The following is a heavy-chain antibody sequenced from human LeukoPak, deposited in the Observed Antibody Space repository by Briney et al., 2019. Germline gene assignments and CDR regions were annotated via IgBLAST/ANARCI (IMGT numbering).Heavy chain of an antibody. D-gene: IGHD1-14*01. CDR1: GFTFGNYA. J-gene: IGHJ1*01. V-gene: IGHV3-49*04. CDR2: IRSKTYGETT. Sequence: GGSLRLSCTGSGFTFGNYAISWVRQAPGKGLEWVGFIRSKTYGETTEYGTSVKGRFTISRDDSKSIAYLEMNGLRIEDTAIYYCTRDENDDITSEDMQEWGQAPWSSSPQ. CDR3: TRDENDDITSEDMQE.